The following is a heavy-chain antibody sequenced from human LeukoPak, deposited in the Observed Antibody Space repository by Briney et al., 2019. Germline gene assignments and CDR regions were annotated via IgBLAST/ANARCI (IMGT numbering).Heavy chain of an antibody. CDR2: IYTSGST. Sequence: SETLSLTCTVSGGSISSGSYYWSWLRRPAGKGLEWIGRIYTSGSTNYNPSLKSRVTISVDTSKNQFSLKLSSVTAADTAVYYCARAGPDILTGYYYYYYYYMDVWGKGTTVTISS. CDR1: GGSISSGSYY. V-gene: IGHV4-61*02. J-gene: IGHJ6*03. D-gene: IGHD3-9*01. CDR3: ARAGPDILTGYYYYYYYYMDV.